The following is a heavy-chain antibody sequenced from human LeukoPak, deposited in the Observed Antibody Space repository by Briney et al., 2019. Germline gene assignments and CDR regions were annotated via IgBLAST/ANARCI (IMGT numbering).Heavy chain of an antibody. CDR2: ISAYNGNT. CDR1: GYTFTSYG. CDR3: ARDSHLGVVLPQGY. Sequence: GASVKVSCKASGYTFTSYGISWVRQAPGQGLEWMGWISAYNGNTNYAQKLQGRVTMTTDTSTSTAYMELSRLRSDDTAVYYCARDSHLGVVLPQGYWGQGTLVTVSS. J-gene: IGHJ4*02. V-gene: IGHV1-18*01. D-gene: IGHD2-15*01.